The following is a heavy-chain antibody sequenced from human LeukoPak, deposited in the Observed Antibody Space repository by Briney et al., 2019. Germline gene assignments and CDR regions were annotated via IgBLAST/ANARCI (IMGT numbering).Heavy chain of an antibody. Sequence: GGSLRLSCAASGFTFSSYAMSWVRQAPGMGLEWASGISGSAGSTYYADSVKGRFTISRDNSKNTLYLQMNSLRAEDTAVYYCAKYSGSYYDPFDYWGRGTLVTVSS. J-gene: IGHJ4*02. CDR2: ISGSAGST. CDR1: GFTFSSYA. V-gene: IGHV3-23*01. CDR3: AKYSGSYYDPFDY. D-gene: IGHD1-26*01.